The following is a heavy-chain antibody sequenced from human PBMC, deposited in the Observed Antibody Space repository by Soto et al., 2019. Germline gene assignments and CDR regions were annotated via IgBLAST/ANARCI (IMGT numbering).Heavy chain of an antibody. J-gene: IGHJ4*02. V-gene: IGHV4-4*02. Sequence: QVQLQESGPGLVKPSGTLSLTCAVSGASISDNWWSWVRQPPGKGLEWIGEIYHSGTTHYNPSLWSRVSMSVDKSKNHFSLNLNSVTAADTAVYYCARRIAVPRTRGFDYWGQGILVTVSS. CDR1: GASISDNW. D-gene: IGHD6-19*01. CDR3: ARRIAVPRTRGFDY. CDR2: IYHSGTT.